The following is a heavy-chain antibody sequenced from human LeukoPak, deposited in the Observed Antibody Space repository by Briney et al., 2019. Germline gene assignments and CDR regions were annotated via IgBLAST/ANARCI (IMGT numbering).Heavy chain of an antibody. Sequence: GGSPRLSCAASGFTFSDYYMSWIRQAPGKGLEWVSYISSSSSYTNYADSVKGRFTISRDNAKNSLYLQMNSLRAEDTAVYYCARRVSDYGVNSGCWFDPWCQGTLVTVSS. J-gene: IGHJ5*02. V-gene: IGHV3-11*03. D-gene: IGHD4-23*01. CDR3: ARRVSDYGVNSGCWFDP. CDR2: ISSSSSYT. CDR1: GFTFSDYY.